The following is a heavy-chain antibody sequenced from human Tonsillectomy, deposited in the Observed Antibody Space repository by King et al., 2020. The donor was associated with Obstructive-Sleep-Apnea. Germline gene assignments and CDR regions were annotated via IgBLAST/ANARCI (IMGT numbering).Heavy chain of an antibody. J-gene: IGHJ4*02. CDR1: GFSLSTNGEG. V-gene: IGHV2-5*02. CDR2: IYCDVAK. D-gene: IGHD3-3*02. Sequence: TLKESGPKLVKPTQTLTLTCTFSGFSLSTNGEGVGWIRQPPGKALEWLALIYCDVAKRSSPSLKRGPTITKDTPKNQGVLTMTNMDPVDTATYYCAHRGPLAYYFDSWGQGTLVTVSS. CDR3: AHRGPLAYYFDS.